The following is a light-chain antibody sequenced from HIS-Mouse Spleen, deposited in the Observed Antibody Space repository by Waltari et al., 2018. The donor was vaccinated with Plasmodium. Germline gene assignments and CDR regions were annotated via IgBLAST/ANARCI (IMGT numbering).Light chain of an antibody. CDR3: QQRSNWPRVLT. V-gene: IGKV3-11*01. Sequence: EFVFTQSTATLSLSPGERATLSCRASQSVSSYLAWYQQKPGQAPRLLIYDATNRATGIPARFSGSGSGTDFTLTISSLEPEDFAVYYCQQRSNWPRVLTFGGGTKVEIK. CDR1: QSVSSY. J-gene: IGKJ4*01. CDR2: DAT.